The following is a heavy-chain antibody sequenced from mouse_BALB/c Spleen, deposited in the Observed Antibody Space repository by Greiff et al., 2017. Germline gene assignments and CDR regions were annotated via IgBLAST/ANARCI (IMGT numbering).Heavy chain of an antibody. J-gene: IGHJ3*01. CDR3: ALIYYGNYAFAY. D-gene: IGHD2-1*01. Sequence: VQLQQSGAELAKPGASVKMSCKASGYTFTSYWMHWVKQRPGQGLEWIGYINPSTGYTEYNQKFKDKATLTADKSSSTAYMQLSSLTSEDSAVYYCALIYYGNYAFAYWGQGTLVTVSA. CDR1: GYTFTSYW. CDR2: INPSTGYT. V-gene: IGHV1-7*01.